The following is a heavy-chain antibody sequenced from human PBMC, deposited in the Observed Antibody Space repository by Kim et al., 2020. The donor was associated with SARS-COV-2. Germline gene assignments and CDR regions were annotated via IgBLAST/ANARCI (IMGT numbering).Heavy chain of an antibody. Sequence: GGSLRLSCAASGFTVSSNYMSWVRQAPGKGLEWVSVIYSGGSTYYADSVKGRFTISRHNSKNTLYLQMNSLRAEDTAVYYCARVGVVAATPGWFDPWGQGTLVTVSS. CDR2: IYSGGST. J-gene: IGHJ5*02. V-gene: IGHV3-53*04. CDR3: ARVGVVAATPGWFDP. CDR1: GFTVSSNY. D-gene: IGHD2-15*01.